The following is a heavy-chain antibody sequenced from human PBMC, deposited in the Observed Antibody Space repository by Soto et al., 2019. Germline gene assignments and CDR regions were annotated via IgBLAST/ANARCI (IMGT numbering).Heavy chain of an antibody. J-gene: IGHJ6*02. CDR1: GFTFSPHA. CDR3: ARERDTGYDYSYIYGMDV. Sequence: PGGSLRLSCAASGFTFSPHAMHWVRQGPGKGLEWVAVISYEGSNKYYADSVKGRFTISRDNSKNTLYLQMNSLRAEDTAVYYCARERDTGYDYSYIYGMDVWGQGTTVTVSS. CDR2: ISYEGSNK. V-gene: IGHV3-30-3*01. D-gene: IGHD5-12*01.